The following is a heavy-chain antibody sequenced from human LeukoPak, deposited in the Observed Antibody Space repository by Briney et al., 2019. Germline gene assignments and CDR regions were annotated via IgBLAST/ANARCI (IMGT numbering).Heavy chain of an antibody. Sequence: GGSLRLSCAASGFTFSRYGMHWVRQAPGKGLEWVAFIRYDGSNKDSAGSVKGRFTISRDNSKNTLFLETNSLRAEDTAVYYCVQDNVGSGWPFDYWGQGTLVTVSS. V-gene: IGHV3-30*02. CDR3: VQDNVGSGWPFDY. CDR2: IRYDGSNK. D-gene: IGHD6-19*01. CDR1: GFTFSRYG. J-gene: IGHJ4*02.